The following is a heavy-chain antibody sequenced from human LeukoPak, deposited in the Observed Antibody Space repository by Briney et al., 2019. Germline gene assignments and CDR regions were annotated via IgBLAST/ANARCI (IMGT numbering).Heavy chain of an antibody. J-gene: IGHJ4*02. CDR1: GYTFTSYG. V-gene: IGHV1-18*01. CDR2: IIAYNGNT. Sequence: ASVKVFCKASGYTFTSYGISWVRQDPGQGPEWIGWIIAYNGNTNYAQKFQGTVTMTTDTSTSTAYLERTSLRSDDTAVYYCARDTSSDLNAPSSLFDYWGQGALVTVSS. CDR3: ARDTSSDLNAPSSLFDY. D-gene: IGHD1-1*01.